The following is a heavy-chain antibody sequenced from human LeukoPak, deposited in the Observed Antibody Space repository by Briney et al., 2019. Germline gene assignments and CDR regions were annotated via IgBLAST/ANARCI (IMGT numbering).Heavy chain of an antibody. CDR1: GFTFSSYS. CDR2: ISSSSSYI. D-gene: IGHD3-3*01. CDR3: ARVGGQRYYDFWSGSYHFDY. J-gene: IGHJ4*02. Sequence: GGSLRLSCAASGFTFSSYSMNWVRQAPGKGLEWVSSISSSSSYIYYADSVKGRFTISRDNAKNSLYLQMNSLRAEDTAVYYCARVGGQRYYDFWSGSYHFDYWGQGTLVTVSS. V-gene: IGHV3-21*01.